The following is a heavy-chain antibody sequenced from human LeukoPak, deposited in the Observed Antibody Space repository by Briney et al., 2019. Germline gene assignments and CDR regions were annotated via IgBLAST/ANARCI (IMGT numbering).Heavy chain of an antibody. CDR2: IMPIFVTA. CDR1: GGTFSSYA. J-gene: IGHJ4*02. CDR3: ARDRGGSIAAAGTFDY. D-gene: IGHD6-13*01. Sequence: ASRKLCCKASGGTFSSYAISCVRRAPGQGLEWRGGIMPIFVTANYAQKCQGRVTITADKSTSTASMELSSPRSEDTAVYYCARDRGGSIAAAGTFDYWGQGTLVTVSS. V-gene: IGHV1-69*06.